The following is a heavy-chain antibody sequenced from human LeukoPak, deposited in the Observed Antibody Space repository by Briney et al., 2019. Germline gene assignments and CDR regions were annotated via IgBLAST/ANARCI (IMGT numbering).Heavy chain of an antibody. J-gene: IGHJ4*02. V-gene: IGHV3-23*01. CDR3: AKADDTVATNFDS. Sequence: GGSLRLSCAASGFSFSTYAMSWVRRAPGRGLEWVTASRGNGGRADYADSVEGRFTTFRDNSKNTVYLQMNSLRAEDTAVYYCAKADDTVATNFDSWGQGTLVTVSS. D-gene: IGHD5-12*01. CDR2: SRGNGGRA. CDR1: GFSFSTYA.